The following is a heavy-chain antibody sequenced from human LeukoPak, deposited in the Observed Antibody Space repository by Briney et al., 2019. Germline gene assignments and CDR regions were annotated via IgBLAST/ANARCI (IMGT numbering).Heavy chain of an antibody. V-gene: IGHV1-69*05. CDR3: ARIRRDAFDI. J-gene: IGHJ3*02. CDR1: GGTFSSYA. CDR2: IIPIFGTA. Sequence: GSSVKVSCKXSGGTFSSYAISWVRQAPGQGLEWMGGIIPIFGTANYAQKFQGRVTITTDESTSTAYMELSSLRSEDTAVYYCARIRRDAFDIWGQGTMVTVSS.